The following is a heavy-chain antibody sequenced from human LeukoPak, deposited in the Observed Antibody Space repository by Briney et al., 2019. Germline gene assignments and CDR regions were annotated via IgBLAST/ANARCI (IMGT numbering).Heavy chain of an antibody. V-gene: IGHV4-4*09. CDR1: GGSISSYY. D-gene: IGHD1-26*01. CDR2: IYTSGST. CDR3: ARQGEAGYYYYYMDV. J-gene: IGHJ6*03. Sequence: SETLSLICTVSGGSISSYYWSWIRQPPGKGLEWIGYIYTSGSTNYNPSLKSRVTISVDTSKNQFSLKLSSVTAADTAVYYCARQGEAGYYYYYMDVWGKGTTVTVSS.